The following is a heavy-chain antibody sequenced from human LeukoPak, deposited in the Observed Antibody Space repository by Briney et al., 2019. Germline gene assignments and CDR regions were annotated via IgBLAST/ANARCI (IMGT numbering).Heavy chain of an antibody. CDR1: GYSFTRYW. CDR2: IYPGDSDT. V-gene: IGHV5-51*01. CDR3: ARQRNAASLEGDY. J-gene: IGHJ4*02. Sequence: GESLKISCKGSGYSFTRYWIGWVRQMPGKGLEWMGIIYPGDSDTRYSPSFQGQVTISADKSISTAYLQWSSLKASDTAMYYCARQRNAASLEGDYWGQGTLVTVSS. D-gene: IGHD6-25*01.